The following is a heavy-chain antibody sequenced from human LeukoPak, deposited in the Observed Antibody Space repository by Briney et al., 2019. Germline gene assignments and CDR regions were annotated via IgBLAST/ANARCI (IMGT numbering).Heavy chain of an antibody. J-gene: IGHJ6*03. CDR2: IYTSGST. CDR3: AREEGYFCSGGSCYSYYMDV. CDR1: GGSISSYY. Sequence: SETLSLTCTVSGGSISSYYWSWMRQPAGRGLGWIGRIYTSGSTNYNPSPKSRVTMSVDTSKNQFSLKLSSVTAADTAVYYCAREEGYFCSGGSCYSYYMDVWGKGTTVTISS. V-gene: IGHV4-4*07. D-gene: IGHD2-15*01.